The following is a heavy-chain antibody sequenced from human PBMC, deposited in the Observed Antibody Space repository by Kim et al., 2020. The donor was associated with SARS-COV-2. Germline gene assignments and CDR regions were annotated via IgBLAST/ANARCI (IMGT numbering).Heavy chain of an antibody. CDR2: IYYSGST. J-gene: IGHJ6*02. CDR1: GGSISSYY. Sequence: SETLSLTCTVSGGSISSYYWSWIRQPPGKGLEWIGYIYYSGSTNYNPSLKSRVTISVDTSKNQFSLKLSSVTAADTAVYYCASTESSGGYYYGMDVWGQGTTVTVSS. D-gene: IGHD6-19*01. V-gene: IGHV4-59*01. CDR3: ASTESSGGYYYGMDV.